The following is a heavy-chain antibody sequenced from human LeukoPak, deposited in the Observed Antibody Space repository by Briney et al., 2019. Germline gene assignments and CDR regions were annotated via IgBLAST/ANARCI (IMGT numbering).Heavy chain of an antibody. CDR2: INPNSGGT. D-gene: IGHD3-22*01. CDR3: ASDSYDSSGYYGYYYGMDV. CDR1: GYSFTDYY. Sequence: ASVRVSCKASGYSFTDYYMHWVRQAPGQGREWMGWINPNSGGTNYAKKFRGRITMTRDTSISTAYMELSSLRSDDTAVYYCASDSYDSSGYYGYYYGMDVWGQGTTVTVSS. V-gene: IGHV1-2*02. J-gene: IGHJ6*02.